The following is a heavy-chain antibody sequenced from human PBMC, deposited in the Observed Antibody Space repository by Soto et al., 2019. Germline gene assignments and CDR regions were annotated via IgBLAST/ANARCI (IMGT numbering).Heavy chain of an antibody. V-gene: IGHV3-48*01. Sequence: PGGSLRLSCAASGFTFSSYSMNWVRQAPGKGLEWVSYISSSSSTIYYADSVKGRFTISRDNAKNSLYLQMNSLRAEDTAVYYCAKDRVGTTTDYWGQGTLVTVSS. CDR1: GFTFSSYS. CDR2: ISSSSSTI. J-gene: IGHJ4*02. D-gene: IGHD2-2*01. CDR3: AKDRVGTTTDY.